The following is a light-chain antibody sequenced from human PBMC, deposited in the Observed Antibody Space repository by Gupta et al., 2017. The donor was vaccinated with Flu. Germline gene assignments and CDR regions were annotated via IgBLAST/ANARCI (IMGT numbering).Light chain of an antibody. CDR2: QDT. Sequence: SYEVTQPPSVSVSPGQTARITCSGEKLGDKYVSWYQKKPGQSPVLVIYQDTKRPSGIPERISGTTSGNTATLTISGTQAMDEADYYCLTWDSSTGVFGTGTKATVL. CDR3: LTWDSSTGV. J-gene: IGLJ1*01. CDR1: KLGDKY. V-gene: IGLV3-1*01.